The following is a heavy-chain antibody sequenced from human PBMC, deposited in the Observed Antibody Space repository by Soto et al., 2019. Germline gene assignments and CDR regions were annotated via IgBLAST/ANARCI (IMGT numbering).Heavy chain of an antibody. D-gene: IGHD2-21*02. CDR2: IYSGGST. J-gene: IGHJ4*02. CDR3: ARELWGLPLFY. CDR1: GFTVSSNY. Sequence: TGGSLRLSCAASGFTVSSNYMSWVRQAPGKGLEWVSVIYSGGSTYYADSVKGRFTISRDNSKNTLYLQMNSLRAEDTAVYYCARELWGLPLFYWGQGTLVTVSS. V-gene: IGHV3-66*01.